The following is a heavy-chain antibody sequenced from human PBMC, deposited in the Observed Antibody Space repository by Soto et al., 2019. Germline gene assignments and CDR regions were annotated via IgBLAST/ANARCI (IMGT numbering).Heavy chain of an antibody. CDR3: ARSIGSSSFYLDF. CDR1: GGTFSDYA. CDR2: LIPVFGST. D-gene: IGHD6-6*01. V-gene: IGHV1-69*01. Sequence: QVQLVQSGAEMKKPGSSVKVSCKASGGTFSDYAISWVRQAPGHGLEWMGGLIPVFGSTHYAQSFQGRLTITANPSSTAAYMKLSSLRSDDTAVYYWARSIGSSSFYLDFWGPGSQVTVPS. J-gene: IGHJ4*02.